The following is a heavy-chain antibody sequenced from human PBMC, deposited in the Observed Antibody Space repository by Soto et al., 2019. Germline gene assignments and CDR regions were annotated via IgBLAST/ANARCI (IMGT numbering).Heavy chain of an antibody. D-gene: IGHD6-6*01. Sequence: EVQLVQSGGGLVQPGGSLRLSCAASGFTFSNYGMNWVRQAPGKGLAWVSYINNIRSTIQYADSVKGRFTISRDNAKNSLYRQMNSLRDEDTAVYYCASGGAARPYYWGPGTLVTVAS. CDR2: INNIRSTI. J-gene: IGHJ4*02. V-gene: IGHV3-48*02. CDR1: GFTFSNYG. CDR3: ASGGAARPYY.